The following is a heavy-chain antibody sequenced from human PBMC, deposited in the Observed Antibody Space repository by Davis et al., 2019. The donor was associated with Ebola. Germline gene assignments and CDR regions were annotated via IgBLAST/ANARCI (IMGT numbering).Heavy chain of an antibody. CDR1: GYTFTSYG. V-gene: IGHV1-18*01. CDR3: ARVGWHDYGDYYYGMDV. J-gene: IGHJ6*02. CDR2: ISAYNGNT. Sequence: AASVKVSCKASGYTFTSYGISWVRQAPGQGLEWMGWISAYNGNTNYAQKLQGRVTITTDTSTSTAYMELRSLRSDDTAVYYCARVGWHDYGDYYYGMDVWGQGTTVTVSS. D-gene: IGHD4-17*01.